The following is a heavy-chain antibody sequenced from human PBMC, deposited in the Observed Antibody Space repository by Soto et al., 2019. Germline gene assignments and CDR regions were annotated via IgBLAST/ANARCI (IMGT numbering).Heavy chain of an antibody. CDR2: INPMFGLA. CDR3: ARGGPSNWDGLDI. V-gene: IGHV1-69*02. D-gene: IGHD6-13*01. Sequence: SVKVSCKVSGYTLTELSMHWVRQAPGQGLEWMGRINPMFGLASYAQMFQGRVTITADKSTSTAYMDVSSLRSEDTAVYYCARGGPSNWDGLDIWGQGTMVTVSS. J-gene: IGHJ3*02. CDR1: GYTLTELS.